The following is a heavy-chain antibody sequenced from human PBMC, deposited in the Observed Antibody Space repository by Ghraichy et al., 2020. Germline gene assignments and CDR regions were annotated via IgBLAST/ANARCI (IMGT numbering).Heavy chain of an antibody. CDR1: GFTFSNYA. Sequence: GGSLRLSCAASGFTFSNYAMSWVRQAPGKGLEWVSGISGSGGSTYYADSVKGRFTISRDNSKNTLYLQMNSLRAADTAVYHCVKTYDSSGYYYVYYYGMDVWGQGTTVTVSS. CDR2: ISGSGGST. D-gene: IGHD3-22*01. CDR3: VKTYDSSGYYYVYYYGMDV. J-gene: IGHJ6*02. V-gene: IGHV3-23*01.